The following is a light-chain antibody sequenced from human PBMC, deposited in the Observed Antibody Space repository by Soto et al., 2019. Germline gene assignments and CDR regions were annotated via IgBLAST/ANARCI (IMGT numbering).Light chain of an antibody. Sequence: EIVLTQSPGTLSLSQGERATLSCRASQSVSSSYLAWYQQKPGRAPRLLIYAASSRATGIPDRFSGSGSGTDFTLTISRLEPEYFAVYYCQQYGDSPPYTFGQGTKLEIK. V-gene: IGKV3-20*01. CDR2: AAS. J-gene: IGKJ2*01. CDR3: QQYGDSPPYT. CDR1: QSVSSSY.